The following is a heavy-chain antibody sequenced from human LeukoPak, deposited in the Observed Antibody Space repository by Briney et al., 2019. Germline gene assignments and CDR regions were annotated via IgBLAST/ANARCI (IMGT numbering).Heavy chain of an antibody. CDR2: ISSSGNYI. Sequence: GGSLRLSCAASGFTFSSYEMNWVRQAPGKGLEWVSSISSSGNYIYYADSVKGRFTISRDNAKNSLYLQMNSLRAEDTAVYYCARSGGGMDDYWGQGTLVTVSS. J-gene: IGHJ4*02. CDR1: GFTFSSYE. V-gene: IGHV3-21*01. CDR3: ARSGGGMDDY. D-gene: IGHD3-16*01.